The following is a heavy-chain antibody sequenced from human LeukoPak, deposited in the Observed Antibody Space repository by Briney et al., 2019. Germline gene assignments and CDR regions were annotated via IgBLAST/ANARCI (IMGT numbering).Heavy chain of an antibody. V-gene: IGHV4-4*02. CDR1: GGSISSTNW. J-gene: IGHJ3*01. D-gene: IGHD1-1*01. Sequence: SETLSLTCAVSGGSISSTNWWSWVRQPPEKGLEWIGEIYHSGSTNYNPSLESRVTMSVDKSKNQFSLKLNSMIAADTAVYYCATGRQGNYWGQGTMVIVSS. CDR2: IYHSGST. CDR3: ATGRQGNY.